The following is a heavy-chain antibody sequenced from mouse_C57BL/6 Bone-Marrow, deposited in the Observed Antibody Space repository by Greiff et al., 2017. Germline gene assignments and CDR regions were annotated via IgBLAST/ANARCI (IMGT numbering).Heavy chain of an antibody. CDR3: ARYFDYYAMDY. CDR2: INPYNGGT. V-gene: IGHV1-19*01. Sequence: VQLQQSGPVLVKPGASVKMSCKASGYTFTDYYMNWVKQSHGKSLEWIGVINPYNGGTSYNQKFKGKATLTVDKSSSTAYMELNSLTSEDSAVYYCARYFDYYAMDYWGQGTSVTVSS. J-gene: IGHJ4*01. CDR1: GYTFTDYY.